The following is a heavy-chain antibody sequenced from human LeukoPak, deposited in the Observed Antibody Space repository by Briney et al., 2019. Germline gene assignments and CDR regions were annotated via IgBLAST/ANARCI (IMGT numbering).Heavy chain of an antibody. J-gene: IGHJ1*01. D-gene: IGHD6-13*01. CDR1: GFTFSSYG. V-gene: IGHV3-30*18. CDR3: AKPYSSSWSPYDEYFQH. CDR2: ISYDGSNK. Sequence: GGSLRLSCAASGFTFSSYGMHWVRQAPGKGLEWVAVISYDGSNKYYADSVKGRFTISRDNSKNTLYLQMNSLRAEDTAVYYCAKPYSSSWSPYDEYFQHWGQGTLVTVSS.